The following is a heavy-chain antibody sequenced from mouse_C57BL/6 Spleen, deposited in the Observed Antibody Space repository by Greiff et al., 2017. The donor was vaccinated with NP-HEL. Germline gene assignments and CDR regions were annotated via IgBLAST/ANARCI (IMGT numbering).Heavy chain of an antibody. Sequence: EVHLVESGGDLVKPGGSLKLSCAASGFTFSSYGMSWVRQTPDKRLEWVATISSGGSYTYYPDSVKGRFTISRDNAKNTLYLQMSSLKSEDTAMYYCARPYGSSYGYWYFDVWGTGTTVTVSS. CDR2: ISSGGSYT. CDR1: GFTFSSYG. J-gene: IGHJ1*03. V-gene: IGHV5-6*01. CDR3: ARPYGSSYGYWYFDV. D-gene: IGHD1-1*01.